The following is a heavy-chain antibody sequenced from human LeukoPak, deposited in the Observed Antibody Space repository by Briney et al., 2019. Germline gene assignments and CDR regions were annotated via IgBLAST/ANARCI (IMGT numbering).Heavy chain of an antibody. D-gene: IGHD6-13*01. Sequence: ASVKVSCKASGYTFTSYGISWVRQAPGQGLEWMGWISAYNGNTNYAQKLQGRVTMTRDTSTSTVYMELSSLRSEDTAVYYCARDRVAADYWGQGTLVTVSS. CDR3: ARDRVAADY. V-gene: IGHV1-18*01. CDR1: GYTFTSYG. CDR2: ISAYNGNT. J-gene: IGHJ4*02.